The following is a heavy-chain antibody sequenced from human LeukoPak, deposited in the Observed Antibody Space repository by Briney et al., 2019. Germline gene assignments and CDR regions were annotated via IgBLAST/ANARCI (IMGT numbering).Heavy chain of an antibody. J-gene: IGHJ4*02. Sequence: XFSXXAXXXXRQXPGQGXEWMGGIIPIFGTANYAQKFQGRVTITADESTSTAYMELSSLRSEDTAVYYCARFLVATGSFDYWGQGTLVTVSS. CDR3: ARFLVATGSFDY. V-gene: IGHV1-69*01. CDR1: XFSXXA. D-gene: IGHD5-12*01. CDR2: IIPIFGTA.